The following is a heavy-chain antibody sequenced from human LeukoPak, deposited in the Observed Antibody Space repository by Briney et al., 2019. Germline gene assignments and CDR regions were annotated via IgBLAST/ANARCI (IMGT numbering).Heavy chain of an antibody. CDR3: TRDTPGIAASVSGG. Sequence: PGGSLRLSCAASGFSFSTYEMNWVRRAPGKGLEWVALIYSGGNTHYADSVKGRFTISRDNSKNTLYLQMSSLRVEDTAVYYCTRDTPGIAASVSGGWGQGTLVTVSS. D-gene: IGHD6-13*01. CDR1: GFSFSTYE. J-gene: IGHJ4*02. V-gene: IGHV3-53*01. CDR2: IYSGGNT.